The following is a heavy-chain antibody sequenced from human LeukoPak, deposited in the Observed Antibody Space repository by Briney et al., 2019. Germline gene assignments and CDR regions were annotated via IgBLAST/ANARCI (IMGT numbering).Heavy chain of an antibody. CDR2: IYYSGST. J-gene: IGHJ6*02. CDR1: GGSISSSSYY. D-gene: IGHD3-9*01. V-gene: IGHV4-39*01. CDR3: ASQDILTSYSNHYYYGMDV. Sequence: SETLSLTCTVSGGSISSSSYYWGWIRQPPGKGLEWIGSIYYSGSTYYNPSLKSRVTISVDTSKNQFSLKLSSVTAADTAVYYCASQDILTSYSNHYYYGMDVWGQGTTVTVSS.